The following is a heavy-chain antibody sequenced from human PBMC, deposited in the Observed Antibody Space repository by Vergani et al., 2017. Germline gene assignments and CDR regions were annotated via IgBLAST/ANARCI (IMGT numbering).Heavy chain of an antibody. Sequence: QVQLQESGPGLVKPSQTLSLTCTVSGSSISSGGYYWSWIRQHPGKGLEWIGYIYYSGSTYYNPSLKSRVTISVDTSKNQFSLKLSSVTAADTAVYYCARVCSSTSCQGQPRGWYFDLWGRGTLVTVAS. J-gene: IGHJ2*01. CDR3: ARVCSSTSCQGQPRGWYFDL. V-gene: IGHV4-31*03. CDR1: GSSISSGGYY. D-gene: IGHD2-2*01. CDR2: IYYSGST.